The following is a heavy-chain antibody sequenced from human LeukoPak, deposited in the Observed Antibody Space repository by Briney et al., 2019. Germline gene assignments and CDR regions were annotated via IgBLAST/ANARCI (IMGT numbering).Heavy chain of an antibody. CDR2: INPGSGAT. J-gene: IGHJ4*02. D-gene: IGHD2-2*01. Sequence: ASVKVSCKASGYTFTGYYMHWVRQAPGQGLEWMGWINPGSGATNCAQRFHGRVTMTRDTSISTVYMELSRLRSDDTAVYYCARDVGEYCSSINCHASDYWGQGTLSPSPQ. CDR3: ARDVGEYCSSINCHASDY. V-gene: IGHV1-2*02. CDR1: GYTFTGYY.